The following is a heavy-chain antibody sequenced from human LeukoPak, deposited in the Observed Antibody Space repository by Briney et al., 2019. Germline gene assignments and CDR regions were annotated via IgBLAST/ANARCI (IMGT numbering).Heavy chain of an antibody. CDR3: AKREGPYYFAY. CDR1: GFTFRSHA. Sequence: GGSLRLSCAASGFTFRSHAMSWVRQAPGKGLEWVSAISGGGDIIYYADSVKGRFTISRDNSKNTLYLQMNSLRAEDTAVYYCAKREGPYYFAYWGQGTLVTVSS. J-gene: IGHJ4*02. CDR2: ISGGGDII. D-gene: IGHD5-24*01. V-gene: IGHV3-23*01.